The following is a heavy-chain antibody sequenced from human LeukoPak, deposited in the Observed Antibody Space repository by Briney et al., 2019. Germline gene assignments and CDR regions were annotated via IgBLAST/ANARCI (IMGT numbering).Heavy chain of an antibody. CDR2: IKQDGSQK. J-gene: IGHJ4*02. Sequence: GGSLRLSCAASGITFSHYWMSWVRQAPGKGLERVASIKQDGSQKYYGDSVKGRFTISRDNAKNSLYLQMNSLRAEDTAFYYCAKDDNSWSLDYWGQGTLVTVSS. CDR1: GITFSHYW. CDR3: AKDDNSWSLDY. D-gene: IGHD6-13*01. V-gene: IGHV3-7*01.